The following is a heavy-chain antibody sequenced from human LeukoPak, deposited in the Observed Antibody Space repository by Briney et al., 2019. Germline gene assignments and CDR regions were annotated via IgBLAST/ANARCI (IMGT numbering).Heavy chain of an antibody. CDR3: ARGDGAAAGKGLDY. J-gene: IGHJ4*02. CDR1: GESFSGYY. D-gene: IGHD6-13*01. V-gene: IGHV4-34*01. Sequence: SETLSLTCAVYGESFSGYYWNWIRQPPGKGLEWIGEINHSGSTNYNPSLKSRVTISVDTSKNQFSLKLSSVTAADTAVCYCARGDGAAAGKGLDYWGQGTLVTVSS. CDR2: INHSGST.